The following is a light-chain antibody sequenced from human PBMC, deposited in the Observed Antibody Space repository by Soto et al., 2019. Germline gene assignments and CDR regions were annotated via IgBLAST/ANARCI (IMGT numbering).Light chain of an antibody. CDR3: QQSYGTPWT. J-gene: IGKJ1*01. V-gene: IGKV1-39*01. CDR2: AAS. CDR1: QSITTY. Sequence: DIQMTQSPSSLSASVGDRVTVTCRASQSITTYLNWYPQKPGKAPKLLIYAASSLQSGVPSRFSGSGSGTDFTLTITSLQPEDFATYLCQQSYGTPWTFGKGTKVEIK.